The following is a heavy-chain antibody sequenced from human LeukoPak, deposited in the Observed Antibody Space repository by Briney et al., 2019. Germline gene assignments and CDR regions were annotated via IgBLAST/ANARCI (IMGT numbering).Heavy chain of an antibody. V-gene: IGHV4-38-2*02. CDR3: AKDLRYGGNPNDAFDI. CDR2: IYHSGST. J-gene: IGHJ3*02. CDR1: GYSISSGYY. Sequence: PSETLSLTCTVSGYSISSGYYWGWIRQPPGKGLEWIGSIYHSGSTYYNPSLKSRVTISVDTSKNQFSLKLSSVTAADTAVYYCAKDLRYGGNPNDAFDIWGQGTMVTVSS. D-gene: IGHD4-23*01.